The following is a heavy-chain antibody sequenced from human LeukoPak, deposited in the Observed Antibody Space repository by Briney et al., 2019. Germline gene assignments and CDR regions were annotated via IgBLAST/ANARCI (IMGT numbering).Heavy chain of an antibody. CDR2: ISSSGGRT. Sequence: PSGGSLRLSCAASGFTFSSYGKSWVRQAPGKGLEWVSAISSSGGRTDNADSVKGRFTISRDNSKNTLYLQMNSLRAEDTAVYYCARDLIYDILTGSVDYWGQGTLVTVSS. J-gene: IGHJ4*02. V-gene: IGHV3-23*01. D-gene: IGHD3-9*01. CDR1: GFTFSSYG. CDR3: ARDLIYDILTGSVDY.